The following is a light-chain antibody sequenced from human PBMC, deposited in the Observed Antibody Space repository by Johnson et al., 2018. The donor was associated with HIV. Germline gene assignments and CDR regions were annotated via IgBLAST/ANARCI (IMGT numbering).Light chain of an antibody. CDR3: GTWDSGLGAVYV. J-gene: IGLJ1*01. CDR1: SSNIGNNY. Sequence: QLVLTQPPSVSAAPGQKVTISCSGSSSNIGNNYVSWYQQLPGTAPKLLIYDNNKRPSGIPDRFSGSKSGTSATLAITGLQTGDEADYYCGTWDSGLGAVYVFGTGTKVTVL. V-gene: IGLV1-51*01. CDR2: DNN.